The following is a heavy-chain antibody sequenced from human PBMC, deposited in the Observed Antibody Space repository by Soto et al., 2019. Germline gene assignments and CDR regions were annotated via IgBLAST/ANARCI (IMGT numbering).Heavy chain of an antibody. Sequence: GGSLRLSCVASRFTFSAFSMNWVRQAPGKGLEWVSSISITGDYIYYADSVKGQFTISRDNAKNSLYLQMNSLRAEDTAVYYCARYDSSGYYWPYYYYGMDVWGQGTTVTVSS. D-gene: IGHD3-22*01. CDR2: ISITGDYI. CDR3: ARYDSSGYYWPYYYYGMDV. CDR1: RFTFSAFS. J-gene: IGHJ6*02. V-gene: IGHV3-21*01.